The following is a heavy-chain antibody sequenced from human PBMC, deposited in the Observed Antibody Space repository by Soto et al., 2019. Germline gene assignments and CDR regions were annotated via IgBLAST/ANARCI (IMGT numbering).Heavy chain of an antibody. CDR2: VYYSGSS. CDR1: GVSFSSHY. CDR3: ARSGRYWAKSEIDY. J-gene: IGHJ4*02. Sequence: QVRLQESGPGLVKPSETLSLTCNVSGVSFSSHYWTWIRQPPGKGLEWIGYVYYSGSSSSSPSLRSRVTISGDTPRSQFSLSLTSVTAADTAVYYCARSGRYWAKSEIDYCGPGILVTVAS. V-gene: IGHV4-59*11. D-gene: IGHD3-10*01.